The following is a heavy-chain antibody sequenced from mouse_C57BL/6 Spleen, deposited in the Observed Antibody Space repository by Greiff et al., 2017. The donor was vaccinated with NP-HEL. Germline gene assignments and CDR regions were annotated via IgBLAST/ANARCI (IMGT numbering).Heavy chain of an antibody. V-gene: IGHV5-17*01. J-gene: IGHJ1*03. CDR2: ISSGSSNI. D-gene: IGHD1-1*01. CDR1: GFTFSDYG. Sequence: EVQRVESGGGLVKPGGSLKLSCAASGFTFSDYGMHWVRQAPEKGLEWVAYISSGSSNIYYADTVKGRFTISRDNAKNTLFLQMTRLRSEYTAMYYCGRGNGSSLDYWYFDVWGTGTTVTVSS. CDR3: GRGNGSSLDYWYFDV.